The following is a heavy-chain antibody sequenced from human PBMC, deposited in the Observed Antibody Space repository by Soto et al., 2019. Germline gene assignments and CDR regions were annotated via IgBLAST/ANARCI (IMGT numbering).Heavy chain of an antibody. V-gene: IGHV1-2*02. CDR3: ARDLGIAARKRPKENWFDP. CDR1: GYTFTGYY. J-gene: IGHJ5*02. D-gene: IGHD6-6*01. CDR2: INPNSGGT. Sequence: ASVKVSCKASGYTFTGYYMHWVRQAPGQGLEWMGWINPNSGGTNYAQKFQGRVTMTRDTSISTAYMELSRLRSDDTAVYYCARDLGIAARKRPKENWFDPCGQGTLVTVSS.